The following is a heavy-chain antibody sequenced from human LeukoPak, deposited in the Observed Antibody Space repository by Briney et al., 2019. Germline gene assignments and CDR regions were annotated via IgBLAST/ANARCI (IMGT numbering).Heavy chain of an antibody. Sequence: SGGSLRLSCVVSGLTFTNAWMAWVRQAPGKGLEWVGRIRSNNDGGTADYAAPVKGRFTISRDDSKNTLYLQMNSLSTEDTAVYYCTTDDPRWFHTGAQGTLVTVSS. V-gene: IGHV3-15*01. J-gene: IGHJ5*02. CDR2: IRSNNDGGTA. CDR1: GLTFTNAW. CDR3: TTDDPRWFHT.